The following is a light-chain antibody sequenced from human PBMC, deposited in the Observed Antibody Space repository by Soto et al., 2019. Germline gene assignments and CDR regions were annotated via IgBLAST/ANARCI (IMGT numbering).Light chain of an antibody. CDR1: QSVSSN. J-gene: IGKJ1*01. Sequence: EIVMTQSPATLSVSPGERATLSCRASQSVSSNLAWYQQKPGQAPRLLIYGASTRATGIPARFIRSGSGTEFPLTIRSLQSKDFAAYYCQQYNNWPPWTFGQGTKVEIK. CDR3: QQYNNWPPWT. CDR2: GAS. V-gene: IGKV3-15*01.